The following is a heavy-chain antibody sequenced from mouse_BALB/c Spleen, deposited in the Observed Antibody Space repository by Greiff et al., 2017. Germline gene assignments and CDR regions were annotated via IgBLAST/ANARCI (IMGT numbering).Heavy chain of an antibody. J-gene: IGHJ3*01. V-gene: IGHV5-12-1*01. Sequence: EVHLVESGGGLVKPGGSLKLSCAASGFAFSSYDMSWVRQTPEKRLEWVAYISSGGGSTYYPDTVKGRFTISRDNAKNTLYLQMSSLKSEDTAMYYCARQAATFAYWGQGTLGTVSA. D-gene: IGHD1-2*01. CDR3: ARQAATFAY. CDR2: ISSGGGST. CDR1: GFAFSSYD.